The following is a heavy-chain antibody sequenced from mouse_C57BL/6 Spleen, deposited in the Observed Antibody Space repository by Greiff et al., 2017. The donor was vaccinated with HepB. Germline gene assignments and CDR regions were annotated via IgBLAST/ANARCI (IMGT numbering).Heavy chain of an antibody. J-gene: IGHJ4*01. V-gene: IGHV1-80*01. CDR2: IYPGDGDT. Sequence: QVQLKQSGAELVKPGASVKISCKASGYAFSSYWMNWVKQRPGKGLEWIGQIYPGDGDTNYHGKFKGKATLTADKSSSTAYMQLSSLTSEDSAVYFCARGNYYGGYAMDYWGQGTSVTVAS. CDR1: GYAFSSYW. CDR3: ARGNYYGGYAMDY. D-gene: IGHD1-1*01.